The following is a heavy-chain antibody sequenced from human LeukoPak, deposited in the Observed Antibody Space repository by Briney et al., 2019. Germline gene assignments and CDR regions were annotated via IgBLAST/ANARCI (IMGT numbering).Heavy chain of an antibody. D-gene: IGHD2/OR15-2a*01. CDR1: GFTFSGSA. CDR2: IRSNANNYAT. Sequence: PGGSLRLSCAASGFTFSGSAIHWVRQASGNGLEWVGRIRSNANNYATAYGESVKGRFTISRDDSKNTAYLQMNSLRTEDTALYYCTRIRTGDGNSIFDFWGQGTPVTVSS. CDR3: TRIRTGDGNSIFDF. V-gene: IGHV3-73*01. J-gene: IGHJ4*02.